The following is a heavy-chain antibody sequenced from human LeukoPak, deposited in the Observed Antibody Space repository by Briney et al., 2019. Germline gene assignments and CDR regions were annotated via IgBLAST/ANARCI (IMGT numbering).Heavy chain of an antibody. CDR2: ISAYNGNT. D-gene: IGHD6-13*01. V-gene: IGHV1-18*01. J-gene: IGHJ5*02. CDR3: ARDRAAAGTSRFDP. CDR1: GYTFTSYG. Sequence: ASVKVSCKASGYTFTSYGISWVRQAPGQGLEWMGWISAYNGNTNYAQKLQGRVTMTTDTSTSTAYMELRSLRSDDTAVYYCARDRAAAGTSRFDPWGQGTLVTVSS.